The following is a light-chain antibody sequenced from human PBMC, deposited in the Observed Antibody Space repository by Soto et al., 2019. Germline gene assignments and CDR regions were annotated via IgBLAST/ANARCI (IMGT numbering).Light chain of an antibody. Sequence: DIPMTQSPSTLSASAGDRVTITCRASQSISTLLAWYQQKPGKVPKLLIYKASSLESGVPSRFSGSGSGTESTLTISSLQPDDFATYYCQQYKSYPLTFGGGTKVEIK. CDR3: QQYKSYPLT. V-gene: IGKV1-5*03. J-gene: IGKJ4*01. CDR2: KAS. CDR1: QSISTL.